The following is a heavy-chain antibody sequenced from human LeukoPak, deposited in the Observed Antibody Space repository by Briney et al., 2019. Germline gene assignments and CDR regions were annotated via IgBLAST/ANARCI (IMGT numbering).Heavy chain of an antibody. Sequence: PSETLSLTCTVSGGSISSYYWSWIRQPAGKGLEWIGRKYISGSNNYNPPLKSRVTMSVDTSKNQFSLKLNSVTAADTAVYYCAREGDDILTGYSFDAFDVWGQGTMVTVSS. CDR2: KYISGSN. J-gene: IGHJ3*01. D-gene: IGHD3-9*01. CDR1: GGSISSYY. CDR3: AREGDDILTGYSFDAFDV. V-gene: IGHV4-4*07.